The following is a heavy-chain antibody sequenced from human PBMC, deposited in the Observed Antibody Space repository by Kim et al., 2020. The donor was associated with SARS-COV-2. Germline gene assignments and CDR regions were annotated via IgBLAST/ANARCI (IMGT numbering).Heavy chain of an antibody. V-gene: IGHV1-24*01. CDR3: ATPRSNYYYYGMDV. J-gene: IGHJ6*02. D-gene: IGHD3-16*02. Sequence: QKFQGRVTMTEDTSTDTAYMELSSLRSEDTAVYYCATPRSNYYYYGMDVWGQGTTVTVSS.